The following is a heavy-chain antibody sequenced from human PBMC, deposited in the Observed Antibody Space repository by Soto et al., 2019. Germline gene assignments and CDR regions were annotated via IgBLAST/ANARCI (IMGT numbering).Heavy chain of an antibody. V-gene: IGHV4-39*01. CDR2: VFFSGGT. D-gene: IGHD4-17*01. J-gene: IGHJ4*02. Sequence: SETLSLTCSVSGGSIRRSGYCWGWIRQSPGKGLEWIGSVFFSGGTYYNPSLESRVTISVDTSKNQFSLSLYSVTAADTATYYCARQVTTVTHYFDHWGQGALVTVSS. CDR3: ARQVTTVTHYFDH. CDR1: GGSIRRSGYC.